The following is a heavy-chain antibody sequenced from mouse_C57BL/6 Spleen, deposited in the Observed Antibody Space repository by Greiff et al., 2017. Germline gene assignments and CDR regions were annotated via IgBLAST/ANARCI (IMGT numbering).Heavy chain of an antibody. Sequence: EVKLVESGGGLVKPGGSLKLSCAASGFTFSDYGMPWVRQAPEKGLEWVAYISSGSSTIYYADTVKGRFTISRDNAKNTLYLQLTSLRSEDTAMYYCARGVYYSNTDYWGQGTTLTVSS. D-gene: IGHD2-5*01. CDR1: GFTFSDYG. J-gene: IGHJ2*01. CDR3: ARGVYYSNTDY. CDR2: ISSGSSTI. V-gene: IGHV5-17*01.